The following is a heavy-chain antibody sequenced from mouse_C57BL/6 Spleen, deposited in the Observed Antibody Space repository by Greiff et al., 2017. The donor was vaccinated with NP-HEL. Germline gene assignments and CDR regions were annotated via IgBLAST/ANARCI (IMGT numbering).Heavy chain of an antibody. CDR1: GFTFSDYG. V-gene: IGHV5-17*01. CDR2: ISSGSSTI. J-gene: IGHJ4*01. Sequence: EVNVVESGGGLVKPGGSLKLSCAASGFTFSDYGMHWVRQAPEKGLEWVAYISSGSSTIYYADTVKGRVTITRDNAKNTMFLQMTSLRSEDTAMYDCARGICYYYGSSPSPLDYWGQGTSVTVSS. CDR3: ARGICYYYGSSPSPLDY. D-gene: IGHD1-1*01.